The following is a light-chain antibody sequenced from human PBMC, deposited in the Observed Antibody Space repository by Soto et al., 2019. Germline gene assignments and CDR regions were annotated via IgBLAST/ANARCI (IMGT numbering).Light chain of an antibody. CDR3: QRRSN. V-gene: IGKV3-11*01. Sequence: EIVLTQSPATLSLSPGERATLSCRASQSINSNLAWYQQKPGQAPRLLIYDASNRATGIPARFSGSGSGTDFTLTISSLEPEDFAVYYCQRRSNFGHGTKVDIK. CDR2: DAS. J-gene: IGKJ1*01. CDR1: QSINSN.